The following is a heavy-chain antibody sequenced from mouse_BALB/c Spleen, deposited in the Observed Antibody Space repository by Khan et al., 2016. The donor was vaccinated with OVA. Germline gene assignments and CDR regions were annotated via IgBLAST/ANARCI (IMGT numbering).Heavy chain of an antibody. CDR2: IWAGGST. V-gene: IGHV2-9*02. CDR1: GFSLTSYG. Sequence: QVQLKQSGPGLVAPSQSLSITCTVSGFSLTSYGVHWVRQPPGKGLEWLGVIWAGGSTTYHSALMSSLSISKDNSKSQVFLKLNSLQTDDTAVYYCARLEDIWGQGTTLTVSS. J-gene: IGHJ2*01. CDR3: ARLEDI. D-gene: IGHD1-3*01.